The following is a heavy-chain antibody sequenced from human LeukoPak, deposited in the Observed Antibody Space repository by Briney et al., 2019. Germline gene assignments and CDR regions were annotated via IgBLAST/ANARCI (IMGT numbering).Heavy chain of an antibody. J-gene: IGHJ2*01. Sequence: PGGSLRLSCAASGFSFSSRWMSWVRQAPGKGLEWVANINQDGREKQYVDSVKGRFTISRDNAKNSLYLQMNSLRAEDTAVYYCAGSDTTGYLPREWDYWYFDLWGRGTLVTVSS. V-gene: IGHV3-7*01. CDR3: AGSDTTGYLPREWDYWYFDL. CDR2: INQDGREK. CDR1: GFSFSSRW. D-gene: IGHD3-9*01.